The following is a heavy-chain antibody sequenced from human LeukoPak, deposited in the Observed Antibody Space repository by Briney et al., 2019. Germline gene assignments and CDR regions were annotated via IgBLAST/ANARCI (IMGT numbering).Heavy chain of an antibody. J-gene: IGHJ4*02. CDR1: GDSVSSNSAA. Sequence: SGPGLLKPSPTLSLTCAISGDSVSSNSAAWHWIRQSPSRGLEWLGRTYYRSKWYNDYAVSVKSRITINPDTSKNQFSLQLNSVTPEDTAVYYCARSNPRYCSSTSCLRGAFDYWGQGTLVTVSS. CDR2: TYYRSKWYN. V-gene: IGHV6-1*01. D-gene: IGHD2-2*01. CDR3: ARSNPRYCSSTSCLRGAFDY.